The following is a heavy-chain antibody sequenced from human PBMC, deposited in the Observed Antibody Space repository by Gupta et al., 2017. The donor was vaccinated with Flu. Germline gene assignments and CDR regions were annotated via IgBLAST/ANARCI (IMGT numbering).Heavy chain of an antibody. J-gene: IGHJ4*02. CDR1: GFTFSSYS. CDR3: ARVGTSSLGGGDDY. D-gene: IGHD2-2*01. CDR2: ISSSSSYI. V-gene: IGHV3-21*01. Sequence: EVQLVESGGGLVKPGGSLRLSCAASGFTFSSYSMNWVRQAPGKGLEWVSSISSSSSYIYYADSVKGRFTIARDNAKNSLYLQMNSLRAEDTAVYYCARVGTSSLGGGDDYWGQGTLVTVSS.